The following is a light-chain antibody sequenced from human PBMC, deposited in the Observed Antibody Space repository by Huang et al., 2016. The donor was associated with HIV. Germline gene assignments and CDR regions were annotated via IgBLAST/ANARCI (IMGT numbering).Light chain of an antibody. CDR3: QQHYSSPPT. V-gene: IGKV4-1*01. CDR2: WAA. CDR1: QSLLYNSNNKNY. J-gene: IGKJ2*01. Sequence: DIVMTQSPDSLAVSLGERTTINCKSSQSLLYNSNNKNYLAWYQQKPEQPPNLLIYWAASRKSGVPDRFSGSGSETDFTLTISSLQAEDVAVYYCQQHYSSPPTFGQGTKLEIK.